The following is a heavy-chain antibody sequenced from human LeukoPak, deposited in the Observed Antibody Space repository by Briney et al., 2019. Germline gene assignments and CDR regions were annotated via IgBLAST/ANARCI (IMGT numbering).Heavy chain of an antibody. V-gene: IGHV4-39*01. D-gene: IGHD6-19*01. CDR1: GVSPSNGIYY. CDR3: ARHAEYNSGWHFYLDH. CDR2: VHNVGST. J-gene: IGHJ4*02. Sequence: SETLSLTCTVSGVSPSNGIYYCAWIRQPPGKGLEWIGSVHNVGSTYYNLSLRSRVTMSIDTSKNQFSLRLNSVTAADTAVYYCARHAEYNSGWHFYLDHWGQGILVTVSS.